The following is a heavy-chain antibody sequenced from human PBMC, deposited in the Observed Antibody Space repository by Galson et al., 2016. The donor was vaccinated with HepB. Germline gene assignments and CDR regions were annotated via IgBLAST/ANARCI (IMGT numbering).Heavy chain of an antibody. V-gene: IGHV6-1*01. Sequence: CAISGDSVSSNSAAWNWIRQSPSRGLEWLGRTYYRSKWYNDYAVSVKSRITINPDTSKNQFSLQLNSVTPEDTAVYYCARVPQGWYAGYFDYWGQGTPVTVPS. CDR3: ARVPQGWYAGYFDY. CDR2: TYYRSKWYN. D-gene: IGHD6-19*01. J-gene: IGHJ4*02. CDR1: GDSVSSNSAA.